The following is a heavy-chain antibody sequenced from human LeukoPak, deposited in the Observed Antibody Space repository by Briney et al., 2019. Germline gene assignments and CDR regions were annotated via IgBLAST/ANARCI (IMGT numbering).Heavy chain of an antibody. CDR3: ARDPRTGYSSSWYALNWFDP. CDR1: GYSISSGYY. CDR2: IYHSGST. J-gene: IGHJ5*02. Sequence: PSETLSLTCTVSGYSISSGYYWGWIRQPPGKGLEWIGSIYHSGSTYYNPSLKSRVPISVDTSKNQFSLKLSSVTAADTAVYYCARDPRTGYSSSWYALNWFDPWGQGTLVTVSS. D-gene: IGHD6-13*01. V-gene: IGHV4-38-2*02.